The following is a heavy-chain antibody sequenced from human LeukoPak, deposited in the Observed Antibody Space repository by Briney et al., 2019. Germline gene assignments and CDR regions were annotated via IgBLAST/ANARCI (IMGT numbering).Heavy chain of an antibody. CDR3: ARIWGDLRGFDY. Sequence: PGGSLRLSCTVSGFTFSSYGLHWVRQAPGKGLEWVSSIGSNSSYIYYADSVKGRFTISRDNAKNSLYLQMNSLRAEDTAVYYCARIWGDLRGFDYWGQGTLVTVSS. J-gene: IGHJ4*02. V-gene: IGHV3-21*01. CDR2: IGSNSSYI. D-gene: IGHD3-16*01. CDR1: GFTFSSYG.